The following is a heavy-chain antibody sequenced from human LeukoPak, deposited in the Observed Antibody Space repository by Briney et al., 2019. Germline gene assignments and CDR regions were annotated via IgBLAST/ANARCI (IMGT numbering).Heavy chain of an antibody. J-gene: IGHJ4*02. CDR3: AGAAVGQDHYGSGLRYYTSLNTFDY. CDR2: INPNSGGT. D-gene: IGHD3-10*01. CDR1: GYTFTGYY. Sequence: ASVKVSCKASGYTFTGYYMHWVRQAPGQGLEWMGRINPNSGGTNYAQKFQGRVTMTRDTSISTAYMELSRLRSDDTAVYYCAGAAVGQDHYGSGLRYYTSLNTFDYWGQGTLVTVSS. V-gene: IGHV1-2*06.